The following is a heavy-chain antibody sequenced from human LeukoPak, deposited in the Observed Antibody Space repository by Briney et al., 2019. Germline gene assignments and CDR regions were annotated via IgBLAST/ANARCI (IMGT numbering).Heavy chain of an antibody. D-gene: IGHD6-13*01. V-gene: IGHV3-7*01. CDR1: GFTFGDYA. CDR3: ARVRSAAAGPLDY. CDR2: INHDATEK. J-gene: IGHJ4*02. Sequence: GGPLRLSCTASGFTFGDYAMSWFRQAPGRGLEWVANINHDATEKYYVDSVKGRFTISRDNAKKSLYLQMNRLRADDTAVYHCARVRSAAAGPLDYWGQGTLVTVSS.